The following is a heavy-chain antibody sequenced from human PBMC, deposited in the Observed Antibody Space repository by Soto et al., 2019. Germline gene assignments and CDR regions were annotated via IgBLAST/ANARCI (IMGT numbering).Heavy chain of an antibody. CDR2: INPKSGAT. Sequence: ASVKVSCKASGYTFSGYYMHWVRQAPGQGLEWMGWINPKSGATHFAQKLHGRVTMTRDTSISTAYMDLSRLRSDDTAVYYCATPGGPDSGGYYYFAFWGQGSQVTVSS. J-gene: IGHJ4*02. V-gene: IGHV1-2*02. D-gene: IGHD3-22*01. CDR3: ATPGGPDSGGYYYFAF. CDR1: GYTFSGYY.